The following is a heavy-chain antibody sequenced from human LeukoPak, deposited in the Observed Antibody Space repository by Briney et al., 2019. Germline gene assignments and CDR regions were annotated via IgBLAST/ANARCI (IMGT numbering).Heavy chain of an antibody. V-gene: IGHV1-2*02. CDR3: AREGPPGSHAFYFDY. CDR1: GYTFTGYY. CDR2: INPNSGGT. J-gene: IGHJ4*02. Sequence: ASVKVSCKASGYTFTGYYMHWVRQAPGQGLEWMGWINPNSGGTNYAQNFQGRLTLTRDTSTSTVYMEVSSLRSEDTAFYYCAREGPPGSHAFYFDYWGQGTLVTVSS. D-gene: IGHD3-10*01.